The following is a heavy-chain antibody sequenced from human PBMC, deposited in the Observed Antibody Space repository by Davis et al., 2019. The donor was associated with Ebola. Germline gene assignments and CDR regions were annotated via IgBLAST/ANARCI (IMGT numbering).Heavy chain of an antibody. J-gene: IGHJ4*02. Sequence: ASVKVSCKASGYTFTSYDINWVRQAPGQGLEWMGWINPNSGGTNYAQKFQGRVTMTRDTSISTAYMELSRLRSDDTAVYYCARDSSDIVVVPADNWGQGTLVTVSS. CDR2: INPNSGGT. D-gene: IGHD2-2*01. CDR3: ARDSSDIVVVPADN. CDR1: GYTFTSYD. V-gene: IGHV1-2*02.